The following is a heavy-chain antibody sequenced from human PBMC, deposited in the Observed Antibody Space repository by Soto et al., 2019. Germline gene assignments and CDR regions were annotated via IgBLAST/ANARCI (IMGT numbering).Heavy chain of an antibody. CDR3: ASQQLGPSYYYGMDV. J-gene: IGHJ6*02. V-gene: IGHV1-69*12. CDR1: GGTFNSYA. D-gene: IGHD6-6*01. Sequence: QVQLVQSGAEVKKPGSSVKVSCKASGGTFNSYAISWVRQAPGQGLEWMGGTIPIFRTADYAQKFQGRVTITADESTSTAYMELSSLRSEDTAVYYWASQQLGPSYYYGMDVWGQGTTVTVSS. CDR2: TIPIFRTA.